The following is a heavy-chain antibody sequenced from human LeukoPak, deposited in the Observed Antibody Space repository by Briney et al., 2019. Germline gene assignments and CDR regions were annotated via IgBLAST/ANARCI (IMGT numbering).Heavy chain of an antibody. D-gene: IGHD6-13*01. CDR2: IYYSGST. CDR3: ARDFSSSWLGWFAP. CDR1: GGSISSYY. J-gene: IGHJ5*02. V-gene: IGHV4-59*01. Sequence: SETLSLTCTVSGGSISSYYWSWIRQPPGKGLEWSGYIYYSGSTNYNPSLKSRVTISVDTSKNQFSLKLSSVTAADTAVYYCARDFSSSWLGWFAPWGQGTLVTVSS.